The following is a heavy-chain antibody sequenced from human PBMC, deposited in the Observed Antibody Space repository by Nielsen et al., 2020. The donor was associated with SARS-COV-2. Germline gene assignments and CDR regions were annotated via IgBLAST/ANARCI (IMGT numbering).Heavy chain of an antibody. D-gene: IGHD1-26*01. CDR2: IHPGESET. V-gene: IGHV5-51*01. Sequence: GESLKISCKGSGYSYTSYWMGWVRQRPGKGLEWMAIIHPGESETRYSPSFQGQVTISADRSNNTAYLQWSSLKASDTAMYYCARSDGTYFLYWGQGTLVTVSS. CDR3: ARSDGTYFLY. CDR1: GYSYTSYW. J-gene: IGHJ4*02.